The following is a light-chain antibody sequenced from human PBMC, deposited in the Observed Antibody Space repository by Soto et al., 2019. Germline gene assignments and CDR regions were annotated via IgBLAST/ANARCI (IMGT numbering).Light chain of an antibody. V-gene: IGLV1-40*01. CDR3: QSYDSSLSGYV. CDR2: GNS. CDR1: SSNIGAGYD. J-gene: IGLJ1*01. Sequence: VLTQPPSVSGAPGQRITISCTGSSSNIGAGYDVHWYQQLPGTAPKLLIYGNSNRPSGAPDRFSGSKSGTSASLAITGLQAEDGADYYCQSYDSSLSGYVFGTGTKVTVL.